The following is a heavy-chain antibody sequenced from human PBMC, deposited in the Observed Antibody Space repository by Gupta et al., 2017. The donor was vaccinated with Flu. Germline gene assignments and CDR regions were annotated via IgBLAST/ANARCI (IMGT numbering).Heavy chain of an antibody. J-gene: IGHJ4*02. CDR1: GFTFSSYW. CDR2: INSDGTST. V-gene: IGHV3-74*01. Sequence: EVQLVESGGGLVQPGGSMSLSCAASGFTFSSYWMHWVRQPPGKGLVWVSRINSDGTSTSYADSVKGRFTISRDNAKNTLYLQMNSLRAEDTAVYYCATSRTFDYWGQGTLVTVSS. CDR3: ATSRTFDY. D-gene: IGHD1-7*01.